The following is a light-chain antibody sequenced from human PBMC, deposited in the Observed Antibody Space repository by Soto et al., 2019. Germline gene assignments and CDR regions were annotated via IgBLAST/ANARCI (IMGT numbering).Light chain of an antibody. J-gene: IGKJ3*01. CDR3: QQRSNWPAFT. CDR1: QSVSSY. V-gene: IGKV3-11*01. CDR2: AAS. Sequence: EIVLTQSPATLSLSPGDRATLSCRASQSVSSYLAWYQQKPGQAPRLLIYAASNRATGIPARFSGSGSGTDFTLTIISLEPEDFAVYYCQQRSNWPAFTFGPGTKVDIK.